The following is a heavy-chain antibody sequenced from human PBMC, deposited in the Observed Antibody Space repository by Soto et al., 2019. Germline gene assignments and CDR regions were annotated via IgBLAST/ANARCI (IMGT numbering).Heavy chain of an antibody. CDR2: IYYSGST. J-gene: IGHJ5*02. Sequence: PSETLSLTCSVSGGSISSGDYYWSWIRQPPGKGLEWIGYIYYSGSTYYNPSLKSRVTISVDTSKNQFSLKLSSVTAADTAVYYCARSSVVRVIWFDPWGQGTLVTVSS. D-gene: IGHD3-22*01. V-gene: IGHV4-30-4*01. CDR3: ARSSVVRVIWFDP. CDR1: GGSISSGDYY.